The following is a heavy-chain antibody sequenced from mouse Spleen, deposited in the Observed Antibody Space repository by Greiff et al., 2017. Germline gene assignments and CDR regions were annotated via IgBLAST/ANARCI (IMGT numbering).Heavy chain of an antibody. J-gene: IGHJ1*01. CDR2: ISSGGSYT. CDR3: ARQYYGSSHWYFDV. Sequence: EVKLMESGGGLVKPGGSLKLSCAASGFTFSSYAMSWVRQTPEKRLEWVATISSGGSYTYYPDSVKGRFTISRDNAKNTLYLQMSSLRSEDTAMYYCARQYYGSSHWYFDVWGAGTTVTVSS. V-gene: IGHV5-9-3*01. D-gene: IGHD1-1*01. CDR1: GFTFSSYA.